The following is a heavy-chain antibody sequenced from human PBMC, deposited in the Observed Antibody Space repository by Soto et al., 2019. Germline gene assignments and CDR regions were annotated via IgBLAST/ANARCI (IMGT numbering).Heavy chain of an antibody. Sequence: QVQLVQSGAEVKKPGSSVKVSCKASGGTFSSYAISWVRQAPGQGLEWMGGIIPIFGTANYAQKFQGKVRITAGESTKTAYMELSRLRSEDTAVYYCARDFYYYGSGSPFYYYYGMDVW. V-gene: IGHV1-69*01. J-gene: IGHJ6*01. D-gene: IGHD3-10*01. CDR1: GGTFSSYA. CDR2: IIPIFGTA. CDR3: ARDFYYYGSGSPFYYYYGMDV.